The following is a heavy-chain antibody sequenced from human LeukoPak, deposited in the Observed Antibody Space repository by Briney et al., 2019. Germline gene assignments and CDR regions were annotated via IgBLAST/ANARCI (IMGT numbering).Heavy chain of an antibody. V-gene: IGHV3-7*02. CDR1: GFIFSSYW. J-gene: IGHJ4*02. CDR2: IKQDGSDK. CDR3: ARAWADPFDY. Sequence: PGGSLRLSCAASGFIFSSYWVTWVRQAPGKGLEWVANIKQDGSDKYYVDSVKGRFTISRDNARNSLYLQMNSLRAEDTAVHYCARAWADPFDYWGQGTLVTVSS. D-gene: IGHD1-26*01.